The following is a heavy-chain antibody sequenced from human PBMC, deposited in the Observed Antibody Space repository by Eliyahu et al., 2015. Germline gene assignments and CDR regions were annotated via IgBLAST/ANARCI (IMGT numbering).Heavy chain of an antibody. D-gene: IGHD3-10*02. V-gene: IGHV1-18*04. CDR3: ARGLGYYVNEGWFDP. Sequence: QVQLVQSGAEVKKXGASVKVSCXASGYXFTSYGISWVRQAPGQGLEWMGXISAYNGNTNXAQKLQGRVTMTTDTSTSTAYMELRSLRSDXTAVYYCARGLGYYVNEGWFDPWGQGTLVTVSS. J-gene: IGHJ5*02. CDR1: GYXFTSYG. CDR2: ISAYNGNT.